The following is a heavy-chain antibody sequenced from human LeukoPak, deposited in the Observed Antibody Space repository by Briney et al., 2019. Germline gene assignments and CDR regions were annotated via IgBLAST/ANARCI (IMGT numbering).Heavy chain of an antibody. J-gene: IGHJ6*04. CDR1: GFTFSSYE. D-gene: IGHD3-10*02. Sequence: GGSLRLSCAASGFTFSSYEMNWVRQAPGKGLDSVSYISSSGSTIYYADSVKGRFTISRDNAKNSLYPQMNSLGAEDTAVYYCTELGITMIGGVWGKGTTVTISS. CDR2: ISSSGSTI. CDR3: TELGITMIGGV. V-gene: IGHV3-48*03.